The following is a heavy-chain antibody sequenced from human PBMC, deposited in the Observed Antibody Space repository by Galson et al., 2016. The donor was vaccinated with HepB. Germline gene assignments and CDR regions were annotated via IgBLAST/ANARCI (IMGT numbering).Heavy chain of an antibody. CDR3: ARQSSGYFDF. Sequence: SLRLSCATSGFVFTAYEVHWVRQAPAKGLEWVAVMSPDGNIKLYADSVKGRFTISRDNSRNTLYLQMNSLRPDDTAVYYCARQSSGYFDFWGQGTLVTVSS. CDR2: MSPDGNIK. V-gene: IGHV3-30*03. J-gene: IGHJ4*02. CDR1: GFVFTAYE. D-gene: IGHD3-3*01.